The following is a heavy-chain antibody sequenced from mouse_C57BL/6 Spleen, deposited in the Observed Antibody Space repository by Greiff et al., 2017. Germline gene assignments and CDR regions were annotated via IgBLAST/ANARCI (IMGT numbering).Heavy chain of an antibody. D-gene: IGHD4-1*01. J-gene: IGHJ3*01. CDR3: ARRGWDGAY. V-gene: IGHV1-69*01. CDR1: GYTFTSYW. Sequence: QVQLKQPGAELVMPGASVKLSCKASGYTFTSYWMHWVKQRPGQGLEWIGEIDPSDSYTNYNQKFKGKSTLTVDKSSSTAYMQLSSLTSEDSAVYYCARRGWDGAYWGQGTLVTVSA. CDR2: IDPSDSYT.